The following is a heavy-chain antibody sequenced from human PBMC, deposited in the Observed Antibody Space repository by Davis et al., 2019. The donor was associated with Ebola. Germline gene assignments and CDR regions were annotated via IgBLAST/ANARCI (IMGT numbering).Heavy chain of an antibody. CDR2: IWYDGSNK. J-gene: IGHJ6*02. CDR1: GFTSSSYW. Sequence: GESLKISCAASGFTSSSYWMSWVRQAPGKGLEWVAVIWYDGSNKYYADSVKGRFTISRDNAKNSLYLQMNSLRAEDTAVYYCARAEVVVVPAAILGRNYYYGMDVWGQGTTVTVSS. CDR3: ARAEVVVVPAAILGRNYYYGMDV. V-gene: IGHV3-33*08. D-gene: IGHD2-2*02.